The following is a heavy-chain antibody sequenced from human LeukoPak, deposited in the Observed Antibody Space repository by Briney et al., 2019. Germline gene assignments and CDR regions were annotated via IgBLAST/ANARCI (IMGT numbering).Heavy chain of an antibody. V-gene: IGHV4-39*01. D-gene: IGHD6-13*01. CDR2: IYYSGST. J-gene: IGHJ3*02. CDR1: GGSISSSSYY. CDR3: ARSAAAYDAFDI. Sequence: KPSETLSLTCTVSGGSISSSSYYWGWIRQPQGKGLEWIGSIYYSGSTYYNPSLKSRVTRSVDTSKNQFSLKLSSVTAADTAVYYCARSAAAYDAFDIWGQGTMVTVSS.